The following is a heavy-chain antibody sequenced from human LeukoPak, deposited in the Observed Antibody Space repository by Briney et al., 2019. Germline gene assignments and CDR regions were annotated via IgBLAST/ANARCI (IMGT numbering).Heavy chain of an antibody. Sequence: GGSLRLSCAASGFTFSSYAMSWVRQAPGKGLEWVSAISGSGGSTYYADSVKGRFTISRDNSKNTLYLQMNSLRAEDTAVYYCAKSSFVSSSWYSRPRRYYFDYWGQGTLVTVSS. CDR2: ISGSGGST. J-gene: IGHJ4*02. V-gene: IGHV3-23*01. D-gene: IGHD6-13*01. CDR3: AKSSFVSSSWYSRPRRYYFDY. CDR1: GFTFSSYA.